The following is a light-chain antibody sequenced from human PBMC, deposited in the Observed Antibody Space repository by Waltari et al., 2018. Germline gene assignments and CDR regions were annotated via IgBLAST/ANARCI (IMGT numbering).Light chain of an antibody. CDR3: QQSYTSPQYT. Sequence: DIQMTQSPSSLSASVGDRVTITCRASQSISNCLNWYHQRPGKAPQLLIFAASSLQTGAPSRFSGSGSGTDFTLTISSLQPEDFATYYCQQSYTSPQYTFGQGTKLDIK. V-gene: IGKV1-39*01. CDR1: QSISNC. CDR2: AAS. J-gene: IGKJ2*01.